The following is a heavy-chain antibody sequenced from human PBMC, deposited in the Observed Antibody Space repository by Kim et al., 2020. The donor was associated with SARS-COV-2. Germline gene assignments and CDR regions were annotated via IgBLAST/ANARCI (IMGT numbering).Heavy chain of an antibody. J-gene: IGHJ4*02. D-gene: IGHD5-18*01. V-gene: IGHV3-15*01. CDR3: ATQSGYSYNY. Sequence: TTEYGAPGKGRFTSSRDDSEKTLYLQMDSLKTEDTAVYYCATQSGYSYNYWGQGTLVTVSS. CDR2: TT.